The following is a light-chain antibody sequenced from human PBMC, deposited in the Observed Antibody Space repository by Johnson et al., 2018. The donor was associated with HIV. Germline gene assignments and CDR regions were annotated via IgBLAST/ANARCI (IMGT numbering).Light chain of an antibody. J-gene: IGLJ1*01. CDR1: SSNIGKNY. V-gene: IGLV1-51*02. CDR2: EKN. Sequence: QSVLTQPPSVSAAPGQKVTIPCSGSSSNIGKNYVSWYQQLPGTAPKLLIYEKNKRPPGIPDRFSASKSGTSATLVITGLQTGDEADYYCGTWDSSLNVFGTGTKVTVL. CDR3: GTWDSSLNV.